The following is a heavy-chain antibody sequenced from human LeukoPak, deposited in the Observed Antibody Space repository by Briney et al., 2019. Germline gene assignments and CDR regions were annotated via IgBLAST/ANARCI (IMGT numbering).Heavy chain of an antibody. J-gene: IGHJ4*02. CDR3: ARGHFGVGPNHFDS. V-gene: IGHV3-21*01. CDR1: GFTFSSYN. CDR2: ISTTSSYI. Sequence: GGSLRLSCAASGFTFSSYNMNWVRQAPGQGLEWVSSISTTSSYIYHADSVKGRFTISRDNAKNSLFLQMHSLRAEDTAVYYCARGHFGVGPNHFDSWGQGILVTVSS. D-gene: IGHD1-26*01.